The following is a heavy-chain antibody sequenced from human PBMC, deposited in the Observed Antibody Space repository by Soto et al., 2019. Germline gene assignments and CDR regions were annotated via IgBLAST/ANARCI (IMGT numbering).Heavy chain of an antibody. CDR2: IYYSGST. Sequence: PSETLSLTCTVSGGSISSYYWSWIRQPPGKGLEWIGYIYYSGSTNYNPSLKSRVTISVDTSKNQFSLKLSSVTAADTAVYYCARDSVAAAGTGAFDIWGQGTMVTVSS. J-gene: IGHJ3*02. D-gene: IGHD6-13*01. V-gene: IGHV4-59*01. CDR1: GGSISSYY. CDR3: ARDSVAAAGTGAFDI.